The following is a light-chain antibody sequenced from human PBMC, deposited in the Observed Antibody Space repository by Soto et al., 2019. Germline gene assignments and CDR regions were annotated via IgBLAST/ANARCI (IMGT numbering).Light chain of an antibody. CDR2: GTS. V-gene: IGKV3-20*01. J-gene: IGKJ2*01. Sequence: VVTQSPGTLSLSAGDRATLSCRASQSVSSSYFAWYQQKPGQAPRLLIFGTSARCTGIPDRFRGSGAGTEFTLTITRLEPEDFAVYYCQQYGNSRFTFGRGTKLEI. CDR3: QQYGNSRFT. CDR1: QSVSSSY.